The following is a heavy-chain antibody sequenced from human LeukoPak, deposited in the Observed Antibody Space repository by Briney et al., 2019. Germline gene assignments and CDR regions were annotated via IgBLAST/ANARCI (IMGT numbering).Heavy chain of an antibody. CDR1: GGSISSSSYY. Sequence: SETLSLTCSVSGGSISSSSYYWGWIRQPPGKGLEWIGSLYYSGSTYYNPSLKSRVTISVDTSKNQFSLKLSSVTAADTAVYYCARETGYTYGYTRDYWGQGTLVTVSS. V-gene: IGHV4-39*07. J-gene: IGHJ4*02. CDR3: ARETGYTYGYTRDY. D-gene: IGHD5-18*01. CDR2: LYYSGST.